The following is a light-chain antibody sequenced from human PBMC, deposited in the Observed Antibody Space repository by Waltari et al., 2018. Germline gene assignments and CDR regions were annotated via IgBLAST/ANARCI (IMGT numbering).Light chain of an antibody. CDR3: QQYGSSPLT. CDR1: QSVSSSY. V-gene: IGKV3-20*01. J-gene: IGKJ4*01. CDR2: GAS. Sequence: EIVLTQSPGTRSLSPGERATLSCRASQSVSSSYLAWYQQKPGQAPRLLIYGASSRATGIPDRFSGSGSGTDFTLTISRLEPEDFAVYXCQQYGSSPLTFGXGTKVEIK.